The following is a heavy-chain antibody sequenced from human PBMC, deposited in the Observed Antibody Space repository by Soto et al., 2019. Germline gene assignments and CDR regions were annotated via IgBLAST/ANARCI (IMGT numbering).Heavy chain of an antibody. V-gene: IGHV1-18*04. D-gene: IGHD1-26*01. CDR2: ISAYNGNT. CDR3: AGYSGSYYFDY. J-gene: IGHJ4*02. CDR1: GYTFTSYG. Sequence: ASVQVSCKASGYTFTSYGISWVRQAPGQGLEWMGWISAYNGNTNYAQKLQGRVTMTTDTSTSTAYMELRRLRSDDTAVYYCAGYSGSYYFDYWGQGTLVTVSS.